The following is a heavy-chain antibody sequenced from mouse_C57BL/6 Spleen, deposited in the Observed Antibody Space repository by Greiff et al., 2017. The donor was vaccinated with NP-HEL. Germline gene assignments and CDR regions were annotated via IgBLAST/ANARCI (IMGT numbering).Heavy chain of an antibody. Sequence: DVHLVESGGGLVQPGGSLSLSCAASGFTFTDYYMSWVRQPPGKALEWLGFIRHKANGYTTEYSASVKGRFTISRDNSQSILYLQMNALRAEDSATYYCARCYYGYYLYYLDYWGQGTTLTVSS. CDR1: GFTFTDYY. CDR2: IRHKANGYTT. V-gene: IGHV7-3*01. CDR3: ARCYYGYYLYYLDY. J-gene: IGHJ2*01. D-gene: IGHD2-3*01.